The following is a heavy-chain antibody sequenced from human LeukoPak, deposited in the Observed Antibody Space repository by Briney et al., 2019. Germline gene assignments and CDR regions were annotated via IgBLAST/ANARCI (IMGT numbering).Heavy chain of an antibody. D-gene: IGHD6-6*01. J-gene: IGHJ6*03. CDR1: GFTFSSYW. V-gene: IGHV3-7*01. CDR3: ARSLGYSSSSYFRYYYYMDV. Sequence: GGSLRLSCAASGFTFSSYWMSWVRQAPGKGLEWVANIKQDGSEKYYVDSVKGRFTISRDNAKNSLYLQMNSLRAEDTAVYYCARSLGYSSSSYFRYYYYMDVWGKGTTVTVSS. CDR2: IKQDGSEK.